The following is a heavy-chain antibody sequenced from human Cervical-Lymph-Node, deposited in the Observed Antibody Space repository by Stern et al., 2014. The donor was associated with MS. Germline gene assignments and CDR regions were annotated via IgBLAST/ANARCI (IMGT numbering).Heavy chain of an antibody. V-gene: IGHV1-69*01. Sequence: QVQLVESGAEVKKPGSSVKVSCKASGGTFSTFAISWVRQAPGQGLAWLGGVIPLFGTANSAQKFQGRVTFTADESINTAYMDLRGLRSDDTAIYYCTRHQEGIAASWGQGTLVTVSS. CDR2: VIPLFGTA. CDR1: GGTFSTFA. D-gene: IGHD6-13*01. J-gene: IGHJ5*02. CDR3: TRHQEGIAAS.